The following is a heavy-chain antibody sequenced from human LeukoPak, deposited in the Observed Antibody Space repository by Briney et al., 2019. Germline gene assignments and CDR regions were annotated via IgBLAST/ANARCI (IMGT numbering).Heavy chain of an antibody. CDR2: INSASSAI. V-gene: IGHV3-48*04. J-gene: IGHJ4*02. CDR1: GFTFSGYS. Sequence: GGSLRLSCAASGFTFSGYSMNWVRQTPGKGLEWVSYINSASSAIYYVDSVKGRFTFSRDNAKNSLYLQMDSLRAEDTAVYYCVRGRTGTDFDYWGQGTLVTVSS. D-gene: IGHD1-1*01. CDR3: VRGRTGTDFDY.